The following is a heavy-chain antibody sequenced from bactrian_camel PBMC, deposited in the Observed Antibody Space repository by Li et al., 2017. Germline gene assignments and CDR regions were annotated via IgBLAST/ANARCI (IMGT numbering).Heavy chain of an antibody. CDR1: GFSANFYC. J-gene: IGHJ4*01. V-gene: IGHV3S53*01. CDR3: NFCAVR. Sequence: HVQLVESGGDSVQSGGSLRLSCAVSGFSANFYCLGWFREAPGKAREGVAAIDSEGPISYVDSVKGRFTTFRDNSKIAISLQMNNLKPEDTAIYYCNFCAVRWGQGTQVTVS. CDR2: IDSEGPI.